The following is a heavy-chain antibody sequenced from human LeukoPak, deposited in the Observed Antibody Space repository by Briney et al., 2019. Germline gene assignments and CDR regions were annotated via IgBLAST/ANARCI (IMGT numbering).Heavy chain of an antibody. V-gene: IGHV4-61*02. Sequence: SETLSLTCTVSSGSISSGSYYWSWIRQPAGKGLEWIGRIYTSGYTNYNPSLKSRVTISVDTSKNQFSLKLSSATAADTAVYYCAREQGVLDYWGQGALVTVSS. CDR2: IYTSGYT. D-gene: IGHD6-6*01. J-gene: IGHJ4*02. CDR1: SGSISSGSYY. CDR3: AREQGVLDY.